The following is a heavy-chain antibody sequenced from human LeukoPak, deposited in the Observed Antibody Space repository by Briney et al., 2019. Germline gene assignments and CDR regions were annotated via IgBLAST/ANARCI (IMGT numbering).Heavy chain of an antibody. CDR1: GGSISSYY. V-gene: IGHV4-59*01. CDR3: ARGATVSYYFDY. J-gene: IGHJ4*02. CDR2: IYYSGST. D-gene: IGHD4-17*01. Sequence: PSQTLSLTCTVSGGSISSYYWSWIRQPPGKGLEWIGYIYYSGSTNYNPSLKSRATISVDTSKNQFSLKLSSVTAADTAVYYCARGATVSYYFDYWGQGTLVTVSS.